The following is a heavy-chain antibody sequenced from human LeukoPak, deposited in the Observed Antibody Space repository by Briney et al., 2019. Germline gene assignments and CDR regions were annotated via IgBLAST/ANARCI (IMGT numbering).Heavy chain of an antibody. Sequence: GGSLRLSCAASGFTFSSYAMSWVRQAPGKGLEWVSAISGSGGSTYYADSVKGRFTISRDNSKNTLYLQMNSLRAEDTAVYYCAKGGGISLTIVGATPNDYWGQGTLVTVSS. J-gene: IGHJ4*02. CDR2: ISGSGGST. V-gene: IGHV3-23*01. CDR1: GFTFSSYA. D-gene: IGHD1-26*01. CDR3: AKGGGISLTIVGATPNDY.